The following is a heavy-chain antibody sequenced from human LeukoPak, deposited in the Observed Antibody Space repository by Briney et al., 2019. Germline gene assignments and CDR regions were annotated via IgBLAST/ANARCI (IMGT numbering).Heavy chain of an antibody. CDR1: GFTFSIYS. CDR3: ARDEWDLPGAIDS. D-gene: IGHD1-26*01. CDR2: ISSSSSYI. V-gene: IGHV3-21*01. Sequence: GGSLRLSCAASGFTFSIYSMNWVRQAPGKGLEWVSSISSSSSYIYYADSVKGRFTISRDNAKNSLYLQMNSLRAEDTAVYYCARDEWDLPGAIDSWGQGTLVTVSS. J-gene: IGHJ4*02.